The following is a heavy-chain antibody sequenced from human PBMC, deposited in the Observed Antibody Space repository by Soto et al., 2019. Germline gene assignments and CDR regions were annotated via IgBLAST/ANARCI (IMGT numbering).Heavy chain of an antibody. CDR2: ISAYNGNT. V-gene: IGHV1-18*01. J-gene: IGHJ5*02. CDR1: GYTFTSYG. D-gene: IGHD4-17*01. Sequence: QVQLVQSGAEVKKPGASVKVSCKASGYTFTSYGISWVRQAPGQGLEWMGWISAYNGNTNYAQKLQGRVTMTTDTSTSTADMELRSLRSDDTAVYYCARVQHYGDYDGGWFDPWGQGTLVTVSS. CDR3: ARVQHYGDYDGGWFDP.